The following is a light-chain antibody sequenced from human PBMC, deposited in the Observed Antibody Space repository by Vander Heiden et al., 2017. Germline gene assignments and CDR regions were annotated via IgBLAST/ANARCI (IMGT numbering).Light chain of an antibody. J-gene: IGLJ1*01. CDR2: DVS. V-gene: IGLV2-14*01. CDR1: SSDVCGYNY. Sequence: QSVLTQPPSVSGSPGPSITISCTGTSSDVCGYNYVSWYQKHPGKAPKLMIYDVSNRPSGVSNRFSGSKSGNTASLTISGLQAEDEADYYCSSYTSSSTLVFGTGTKVTVL. CDR3: SSYTSSSTLV.